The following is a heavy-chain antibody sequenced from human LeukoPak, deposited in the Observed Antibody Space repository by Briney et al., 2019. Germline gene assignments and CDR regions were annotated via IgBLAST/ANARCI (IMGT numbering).Heavy chain of an antibody. D-gene: IGHD6-19*01. CDR1: GFTFSSYA. CDR2: ISYDGNNK. V-gene: IGHV3-30-3*01. J-gene: IGHJ4*02. Sequence: GGSLRLSRAASGFTFSSYAMHWVRQAPGKGLEGVAVISYDGNNKYYADSVKGRFTISRDNSKNTLDLQMNSLRAEDTAVYYCARDPLDRSGWSSICDYWGQGTLVTVSS. CDR3: ARDPLDRSGWSSICDY.